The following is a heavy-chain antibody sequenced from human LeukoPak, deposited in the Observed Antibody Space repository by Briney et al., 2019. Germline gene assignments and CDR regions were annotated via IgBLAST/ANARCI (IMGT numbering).Heavy chain of an antibody. V-gene: IGHV4-38-2*02. J-gene: IGHJ6*03. Sequence: SETLSLTCTVSGYSITSTYYWGWIRQPPGKGLEWIGYIYHSGSTYYNPSLKSRVTISVDTSKNQFSLKLSSVTAADTAVYYCARGGYDILTGYLGYYYYYMDVWGKGTTVTISS. CDR2: IYHSGST. CDR3: ARGGYDILTGYLGYYYYYMDV. CDR1: GYSITSTYY. D-gene: IGHD3-9*01.